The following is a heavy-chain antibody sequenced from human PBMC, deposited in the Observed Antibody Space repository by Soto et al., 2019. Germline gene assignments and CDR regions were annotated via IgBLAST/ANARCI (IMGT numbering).Heavy chain of an antibody. CDR2: IFYSGTT. V-gene: IGHV4-59*01. D-gene: IGHD3-16*02. J-gene: IGHJ4*02. Sequence: SETLSLTCTVSGDSIRSYYWSWIRKPPGKGLEWIGSIFYSGTTTYNPSLKSRLTMSVDTSKKQFSLKLSSVTAADTAVYYCASYRPYYFDYWGQGTLVTVSS. CDR3: ASYRPYYFDY. CDR1: GDSIRSYY.